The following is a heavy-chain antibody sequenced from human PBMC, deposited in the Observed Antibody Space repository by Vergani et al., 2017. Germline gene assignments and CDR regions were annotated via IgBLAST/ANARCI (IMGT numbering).Heavy chain of an antibody. J-gene: IGHJ4*02. Sequence: EVQLVESGGGLVQPGGSLRLSCAASGFTVSSNYMSWVRQAPGKGLEWVSGISWNSGSIGYADSVKGRFTISRDNAKNSLYLQMNSLRAEDTALYYCAKAHSVAAAGFDYWGQGTLVTVSS. CDR2: ISWNSGSI. CDR3: AKAHSVAAAGFDY. V-gene: IGHV3-9*01. D-gene: IGHD6-13*01. CDR1: GFTVSSNY.